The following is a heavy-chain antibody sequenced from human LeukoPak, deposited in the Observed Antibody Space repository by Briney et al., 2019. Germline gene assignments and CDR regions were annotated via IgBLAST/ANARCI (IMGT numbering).Heavy chain of an antibody. D-gene: IGHD6-13*01. J-gene: IGHJ4*02. V-gene: IGHV3-23*01. CDR1: GFTFSTYA. Sequence: HAGGSLRLSCAASGFTFSTYAMSWVRQAPGKGLEWVSAISGSGGSTYYADSVKGRFTISRDNSKNTLYLQMNSLRAEDTSIYFWSEALEQETVIALDSWGQGTLVTVSS. CDR3: SEALEQETVIALDS. CDR2: ISGSGGST.